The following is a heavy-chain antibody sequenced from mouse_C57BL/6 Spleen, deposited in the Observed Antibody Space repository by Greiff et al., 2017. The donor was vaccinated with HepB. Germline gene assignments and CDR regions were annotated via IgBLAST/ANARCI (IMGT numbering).Heavy chain of an antibody. Sequence: VQGVESGPGLVAPSQSLSITCTVSGFSLTSYAISWVRQPPGKGLEWLGVIWTGGGTNYNSALKSRLSISKDNSKSQVFLKMNSLQTDDTARYYCARNPYYDGSSRYWYFDVWGTGTTVTVSS. D-gene: IGHD1-1*01. CDR2: IWTGGGT. CDR3: ARNPYYDGSSRYWYFDV. V-gene: IGHV2-9-1*01. J-gene: IGHJ1*03. CDR1: GFSLTSYA.